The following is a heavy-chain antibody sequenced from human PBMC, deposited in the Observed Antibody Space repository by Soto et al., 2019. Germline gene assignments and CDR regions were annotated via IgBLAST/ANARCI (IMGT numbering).Heavy chain of an antibody. Sequence: LRLSCAASGFTFSSYSMNWVRQAPGKGLEWVSYISSSSSTIYYADSVKGRFTISRDNAKNSLYLQMNSLRDEDTAVYYCASYDILTGYRNPVDYWGQGTLVTVSS. CDR1: GFTFSSYS. J-gene: IGHJ4*02. D-gene: IGHD3-9*01. V-gene: IGHV3-48*02. CDR3: ASYDILTGYRNPVDY. CDR2: ISSSSSTI.